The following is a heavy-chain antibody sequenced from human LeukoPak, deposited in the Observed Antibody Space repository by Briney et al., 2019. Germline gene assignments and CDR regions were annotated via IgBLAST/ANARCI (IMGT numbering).Heavy chain of an antibody. D-gene: IGHD3-10*01. Sequence: GGSLRLSCAASGFTFSSYSMNWVRQAPGKGLEWVSYISSSSSTIYYADSVKGRFTISRDNAKNSLYLQMNSLRAEDTAVYYCAKPYGAGSYYYFDYWGQGTLVTASS. CDR2: ISSSSSTI. CDR1: GFTFSSYS. V-gene: IGHV3-48*01. J-gene: IGHJ4*02. CDR3: AKPYGAGSYYYFDY.